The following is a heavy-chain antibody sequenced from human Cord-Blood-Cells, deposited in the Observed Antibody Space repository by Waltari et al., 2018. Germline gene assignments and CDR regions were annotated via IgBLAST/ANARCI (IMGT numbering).Heavy chain of an antibody. CDR1: GYSISSGSY. Sequence: QVQLQESGPGLVKPSETLSLTCAVSGYSISSGSYWGWIRPPPGKGLAWIGSIYHSGSTYYNPSLKSRVTISVDTSKNQFSLKLSSVTAADTAVYYCARGMYSSSFLGYCSGGSCYFDYWGQGTLVTVSS. D-gene: IGHD2-15*01. CDR2: IYHSGST. CDR3: ARGMYSSSFLGYCSGGSCYFDY. V-gene: IGHV4-38-2*01. J-gene: IGHJ4*02.